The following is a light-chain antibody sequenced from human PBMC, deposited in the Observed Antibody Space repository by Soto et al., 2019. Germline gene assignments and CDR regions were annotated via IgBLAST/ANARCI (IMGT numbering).Light chain of an antibody. CDR2: DAS. J-gene: IGKJ5*01. CDR1: QSVSSY. Sequence: EIVLTQSPATLSLSPGERATLSCRASQSVSSYLAWYQQKPGQAPRLLIYDASNRATGIPARSSGSGSGTDFTLTISRLEPEDFAVYYCQQYGSSPPITFGQGTRLEIK. V-gene: IGKV3-20*01. CDR3: QQYGSSPPIT.